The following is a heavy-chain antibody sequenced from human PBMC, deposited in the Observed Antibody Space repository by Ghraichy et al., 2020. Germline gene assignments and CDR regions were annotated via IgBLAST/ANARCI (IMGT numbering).Heavy chain of an antibody. Sequence: SGPTLVKPTETLTLTCTVSGFSLSNARMGVSWIRQPPGKALEWLAHIFSNDEKSYSTSLKSRLTISKDTSKSQVVLTMTNMDPVDTATYYCARILPLDMVRGFLTLYYFDYWGQGTLVTVSS. CDR3: ARILPLDMVRGFLTLYYFDY. J-gene: IGHJ4*02. CDR1: GFSLSNARMG. D-gene: IGHD3-10*01. V-gene: IGHV2-26*01. CDR2: IFSNDEK.